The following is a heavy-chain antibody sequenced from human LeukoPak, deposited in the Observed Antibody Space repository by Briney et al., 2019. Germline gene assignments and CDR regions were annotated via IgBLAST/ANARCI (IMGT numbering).Heavy chain of an antibody. V-gene: IGHV3-23*01. Sequence: GGSLRLSCAASGFTFSSYSMNWVRQAPGKGLEWVSAISGSGGYTYYADSVKGRFTISRDNSKNTLYLQMNSLRAEDTAVYYCAKDRAHSSSFLFDYWGQGTLVTVSS. D-gene: IGHD6-6*01. CDR1: GFTFSSYS. J-gene: IGHJ4*02. CDR3: AKDRAHSSSFLFDY. CDR2: ISGSGGYT.